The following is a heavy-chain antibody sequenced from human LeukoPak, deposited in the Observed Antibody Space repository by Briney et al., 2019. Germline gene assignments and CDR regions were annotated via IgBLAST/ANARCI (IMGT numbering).Heavy chain of an antibody. CDR3: AREVVAAPGTVDY. J-gene: IGHJ4*01. Sequence: SETLSLTCTVSGGSIGSNNYYWGWIRQPPGKGLEWIGSIYYSGYTYYNPSLKSRVTISVDTSKNQFSLKLSSVTAADTAVYYCAREVVAAPGTVDYWGQGTLVTVSS. V-gene: IGHV4-39*07. CDR2: IYYSGYT. D-gene: IGHD6-13*01. CDR1: GGSIGSNNYY.